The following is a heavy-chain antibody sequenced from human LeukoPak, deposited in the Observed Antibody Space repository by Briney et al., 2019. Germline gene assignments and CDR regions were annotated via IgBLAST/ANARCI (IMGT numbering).Heavy chain of an antibody. Sequence: QAGGSLRLSCAASGFAFTNYWMSSVRQAPGKGLEWVANIKQDGSQKYYVDSVKGRFTISRDNAKNSVYLQMNSLRAEDTAVYYCAELGITMIGGVWGKGTTVTISS. J-gene: IGHJ6*04. CDR1: GFAFTNYW. V-gene: IGHV3-7*01. CDR3: AELGITMIGGV. D-gene: IGHD3-10*02. CDR2: IKQDGSQK.